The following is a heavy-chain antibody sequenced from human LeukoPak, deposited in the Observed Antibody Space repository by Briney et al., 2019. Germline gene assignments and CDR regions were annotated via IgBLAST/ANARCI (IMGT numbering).Heavy chain of an antibody. CDR3: ARVSSTWSRNWFDP. V-gene: IGHV4-59*08. CDR1: GGSISSYY. CDR2: IYYNGNT. D-gene: IGHD6-6*01. J-gene: IGHJ5*02. Sequence: SETLSLTCTVSGGSISSYYWSWIRQPPGKGLEWIGYIYYNGNTYYNPSLKTRLTISIDTSKNQFSLKLRSVTAADTAVYYCARVSSTWSRNWFDPWGQGTLVTVSS.